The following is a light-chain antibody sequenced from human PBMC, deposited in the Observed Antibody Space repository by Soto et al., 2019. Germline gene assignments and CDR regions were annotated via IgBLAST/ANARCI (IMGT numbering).Light chain of an antibody. CDR2: KAS. V-gene: IGKV1-5*03. J-gene: IGKJ1*01. CDR1: QTISSW. CDR3: QHDNSYSEA. Sequence: DIPMTQSPSTLSGSVGDRVTITCRASQTISSWLAWYQQKPGKAPKLLIYKASTLKSGVPSRFSGSGSGTEFTLTISSLQPDDVATYYCQHDNSYSEAFGQGTKVELK.